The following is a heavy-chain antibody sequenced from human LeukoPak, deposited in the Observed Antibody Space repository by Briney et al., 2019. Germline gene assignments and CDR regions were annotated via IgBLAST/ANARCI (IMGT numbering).Heavy chain of an antibody. CDR2: INHSGST. V-gene: IGHV4-34*01. CDR3: ARKSGSGWPPTLIDY. CDR1: GGSFSGYY. D-gene: IGHD6-19*01. Sequence: SETLSLTCAVYGGSFSGYYWSWIRQPPGKGLEWIGEINHSGSTYYNPSLKSRVTISVDTSKNQFSLKLSSVTAADTAVYYCARKSGSGWPPTLIDYWGQGTLVTVSS. J-gene: IGHJ4*02.